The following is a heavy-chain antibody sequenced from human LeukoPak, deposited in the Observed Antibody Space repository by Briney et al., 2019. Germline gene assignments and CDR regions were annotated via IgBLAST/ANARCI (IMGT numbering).Heavy chain of an antibody. J-gene: IGHJ4*02. CDR3: AKWGDYDILTGYYDSDY. Sequence: QTGGSLRLSCAASGFTFSNYAMSWVRQAPGKGLEWVSAIVGSGSSTYYADSVKGRFTTSRDNSKNTLYLQLNRLRAEDTAVYYCAKWGDYDILTGYYDSDYWGQGTLVAVSS. CDR2: IVGSGSST. V-gene: IGHV3-23*01. D-gene: IGHD3-9*01. CDR1: GFTFSNYA.